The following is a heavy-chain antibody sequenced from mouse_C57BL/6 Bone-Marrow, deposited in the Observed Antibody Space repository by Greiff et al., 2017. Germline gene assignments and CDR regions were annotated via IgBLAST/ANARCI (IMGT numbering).Heavy chain of an antibody. Sequence: VQLQQSGAELARPGASVKLSCKASGYTFTSYGISWVKQRTGQGLEWIGEIYPRSGNTYYNEKFKGKATLAADKSSSTTYMELRSLTSEDSAVYFCARGSNFNAMDYWGQGTSVTVSS. CDR2: IYPRSGNT. J-gene: IGHJ4*01. CDR1: GYTFTSYG. CDR3: ARGSNFNAMDY. V-gene: IGHV1-81*01. D-gene: IGHD2-5*01.